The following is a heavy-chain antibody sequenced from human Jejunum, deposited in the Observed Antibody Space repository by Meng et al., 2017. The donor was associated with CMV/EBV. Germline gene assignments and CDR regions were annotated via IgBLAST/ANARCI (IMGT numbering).Heavy chain of an antibody. CDR2: INPNTGDT. CDR1: EYPFIDYY. J-gene: IGHJ4*02. CDR3: AKDGGSYLDYYFDY. V-gene: IGHV1-2*02. D-gene: IGHD1-26*01. Sequence: SEYPFIDYYMHWVRQAPGQGLEWMGWINPNTGDTNYAQKFQGRVTMTRDMSINTVYMELTRLRSDDTAVYYCAKDGGSYLDYYFDYWGQGTLVTVSS.